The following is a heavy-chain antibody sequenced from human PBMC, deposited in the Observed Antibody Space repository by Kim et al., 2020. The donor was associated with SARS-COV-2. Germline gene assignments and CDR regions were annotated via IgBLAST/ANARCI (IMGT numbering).Heavy chain of an antibody. CDR2: GRNGASGYST. D-gene: IGHD3-3*01. Sequence: GGSLRLSCAASGFTFSDHHMGWIRQAPGKGLEWVGRGRNGASGYSTEYAASVKGRFTISRDDSKNSLYLQMNSLKTEDTAVYYCARVQRGYHAPFDYWGQGTLVTVSS. J-gene: IGHJ4*02. CDR1: GFTFSDHH. CDR3: ARVQRGYHAPFDY. V-gene: IGHV3-72*01.